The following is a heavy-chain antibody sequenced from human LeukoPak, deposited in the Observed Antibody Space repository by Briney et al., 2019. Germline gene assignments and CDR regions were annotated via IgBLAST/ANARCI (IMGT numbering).Heavy chain of an antibody. CDR1: GGSISNSTYY. D-gene: IGHD2-15*01. Sequence: SETLSLTCTVSGGSISNSTYYWGWIRQPPGKGLEWIGSIYYVGTTYYNPSLKSRVTISVDTSRNQFSLRVSSVTAADTAAYYCARRATVLAATGGGPFDYWGQGTLVTVSS. CDR3: ARRATVLAATGGGPFDY. V-gene: IGHV4-39*01. CDR2: IYYVGTT. J-gene: IGHJ4*02.